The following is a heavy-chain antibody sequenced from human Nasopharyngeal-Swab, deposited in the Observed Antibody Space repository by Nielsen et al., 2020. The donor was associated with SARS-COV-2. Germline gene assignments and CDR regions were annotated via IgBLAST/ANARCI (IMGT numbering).Heavy chain of an antibody. CDR3: AKAASAMLTVYYYYMDV. Sequence: WIRQPSGKGLEWVSGISWNSGNIGYADSVRGRFTISRDNAKNSLYLQMNSLRLEDTALYFCAKAASAMLTVYYYYMDVWGKGTTVTVSS. CDR2: ISWNSGNI. J-gene: IGHJ6*03. D-gene: IGHD2-2*01. V-gene: IGHV3-9*01.